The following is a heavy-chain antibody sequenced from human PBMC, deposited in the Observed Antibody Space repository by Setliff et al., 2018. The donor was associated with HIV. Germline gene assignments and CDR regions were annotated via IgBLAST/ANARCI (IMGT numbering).Heavy chain of an antibody. D-gene: IGHD6-6*01. CDR3: ARDLFGPWSSGSSGLAY. Sequence: ASVKVSCKSSGYTFNDYFIHWVRQVPGQGLEWMGWINPNSGATNYAQTFQGRVTMTRDTSVSKAYMELSRLRSDDTGIYYCARDLFGPWSSGSSGLAYWGQGTQVTVSS. J-gene: IGHJ4*02. V-gene: IGHV1-2*02. CDR2: INPNSGAT. CDR1: GYTFNDYF.